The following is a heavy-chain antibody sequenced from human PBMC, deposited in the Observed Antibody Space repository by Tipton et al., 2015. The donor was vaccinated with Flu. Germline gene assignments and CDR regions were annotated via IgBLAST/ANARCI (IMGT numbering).Heavy chain of an antibody. CDR1: GYSISSGYY. Sequence: TLSLTCTVSGYSISSGYYWGWIRQPPGKGLEWIGSIYHSGSTYYNPSLKSRVTMSVDTSKNQFSLKLSSVTAADTAVYYCARDGGYGDYAGWFDPWGQGTLVTVSS. D-gene: IGHD4-17*01. CDR3: ARDGGYGDYAGWFDP. CDR2: IYHSGST. J-gene: IGHJ5*02. V-gene: IGHV4-38-2*02.